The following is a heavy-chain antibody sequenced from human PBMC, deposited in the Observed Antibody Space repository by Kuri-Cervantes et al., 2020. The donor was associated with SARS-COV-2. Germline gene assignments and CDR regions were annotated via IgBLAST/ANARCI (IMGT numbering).Heavy chain of an antibody. CDR1: GGTFSSYA. D-gene: IGHD3-3*01. J-gene: IGHJ4*02. V-gene: IGHV1-69*05. Sequence: SVKVSCKASGGTFSSYATSWVRQAPGQGLEWMGGIIPIFGTANYAQKFQGRVTITTDESTSTAYMELSSLRSEDTAVYYCAREPYDFWSGYYTGYYFDYWGQGTLVTVSS. CDR2: IIPIFGTA. CDR3: AREPYDFWSGYYTGYYFDY.